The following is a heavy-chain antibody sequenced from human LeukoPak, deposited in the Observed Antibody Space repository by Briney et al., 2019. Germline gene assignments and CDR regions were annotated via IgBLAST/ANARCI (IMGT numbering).Heavy chain of an antibody. Sequence: ASVKVSCKASRGTFSSYAISWVRQAPGQGLEWVGRIIPIFGTANYAQKFQGRVTITTDESTSTAYMELSSLRSEDTAVYYCARDCSGGSCYSLFGFYYYMDVWGKGTTVTVSS. CDR3: ARDCSGGSCYSLFGFYYYMDV. J-gene: IGHJ6*03. D-gene: IGHD2-15*01. CDR2: IIPIFGTA. CDR1: RGTFSSYA. V-gene: IGHV1-69*05.